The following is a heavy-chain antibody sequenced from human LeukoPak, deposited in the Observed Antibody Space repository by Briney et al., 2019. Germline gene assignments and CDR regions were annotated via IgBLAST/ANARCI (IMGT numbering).Heavy chain of an antibody. CDR3: ARQGSSGWYDNNWFDP. V-gene: IGHV5-51*01. D-gene: IGHD6-19*01. J-gene: IGHJ5*02. Sequence: GESLKISCKGSGYSFTSYWIGWVRQMPGKGLEWMGIIYPGDSDTRYSPSFQGQVTISADKSISTAYLQWSSLKASDTAMYYCARQGSSGWYDNNWFDPWGQGTLVTVSS. CDR2: IYPGDSDT. CDR1: GYSFTSYW.